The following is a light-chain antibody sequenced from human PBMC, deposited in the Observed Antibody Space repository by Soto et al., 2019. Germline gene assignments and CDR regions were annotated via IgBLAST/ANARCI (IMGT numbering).Light chain of an antibody. J-gene: IGLJ2*01. V-gene: IGLV3-1*01. Sequence: SYELTQSPSVSVSPGQTASITCSGDKLGDKYACWYQQKPGQSPVLVIYQDSKRPSGIPERFSGSNSGSTATLTISGTQAMDEADYYCQAWDSSTAGVLFGGGTKVTVL. CDR2: QDS. CDR3: QAWDSSTAGVL. CDR1: KLGDKY.